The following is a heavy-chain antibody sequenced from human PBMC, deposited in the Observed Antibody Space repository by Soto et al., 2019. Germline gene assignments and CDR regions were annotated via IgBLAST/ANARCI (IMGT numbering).Heavy chain of an antibody. CDR2: IWYDGSNK. Sequence: QVQLVESGGGVVQPGRSLRLSCAASGFTFSSYGMHWVRQAPGKGLEWVAVIWYDGSNKYYADSVKGRFIISRDNSKNTLYLQRNGLRAEDTAVYYCARDSKEGYCSGGSCYSFDYWGQGTLVTVSS. V-gene: IGHV3-33*01. D-gene: IGHD2-15*01. J-gene: IGHJ4*02. CDR3: ARDSKEGYCSGGSCYSFDY. CDR1: GFTFSSYG.